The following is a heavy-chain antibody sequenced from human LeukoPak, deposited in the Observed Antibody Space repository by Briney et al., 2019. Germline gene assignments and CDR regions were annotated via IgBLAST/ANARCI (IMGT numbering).Heavy chain of an antibody. CDR2: IYYSGST. Sequence: PSETLSLTCTVSGGSISSYYWSWIRQPPGKGLEWIGYIYYSGSTNYNPSLKSRVTISVDTSKNQSSLKLSSVTAADTAVYYCARENTHDIAVAGRDAFDIWGQGTMVTVSS. J-gene: IGHJ3*02. D-gene: IGHD6-19*01. V-gene: IGHV4-59*01. CDR1: GGSISSYY. CDR3: ARENTHDIAVAGRDAFDI.